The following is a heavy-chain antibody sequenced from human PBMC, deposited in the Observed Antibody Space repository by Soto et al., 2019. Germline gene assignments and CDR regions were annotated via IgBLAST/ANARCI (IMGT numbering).Heavy chain of an antibody. D-gene: IGHD5-12*01. CDR1: GGTFSSYA. V-gene: IGHV1-69*13. CDR2: IIPIFGTA. CDR3: AMDIVATIGLRGRFDP. Sequence: SVKVSCKASGGTFSSYAISWVRQAPGQGLEWMGGIIPIFGTANYAQKFQGRVTITADESTSTAYMELSSLRSEDTAVYYCAMDIVATIGLRGRFDPWGQGTLVTVFS. J-gene: IGHJ5*02.